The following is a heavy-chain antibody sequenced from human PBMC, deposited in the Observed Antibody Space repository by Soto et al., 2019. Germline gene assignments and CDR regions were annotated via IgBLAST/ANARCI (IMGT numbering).Heavy chain of an antibody. V-gene: IGHV1-46*01. CDR3: ARVITIFGVVYSSPYGMDV. CDR1: GYTFTSCY. J-gene: IGHJ6*02. D-gene: IGHD3-3*01. CDR2: INPSGGST. Sequence: GASVKVSCKASGYTFTSCYMHWVRQAPGQGLEWMGIINPSGGSTSYAQKLQGRVTMTTDTSTSTAYMELRSLRSDDTAVYYCARVITIFGVVYSSPYGMDVWGQGTTVTVSS.